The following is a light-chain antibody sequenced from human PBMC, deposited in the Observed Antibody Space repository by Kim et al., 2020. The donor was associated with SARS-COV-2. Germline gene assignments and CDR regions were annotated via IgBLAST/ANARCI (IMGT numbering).Light chain of an antibody. CDR1: QSVSSN. CDR2: GAS. J-gene: IGKJ1*01. V-gene: IGKV3-15*01. Sequence: VSPGERATLSCRASQSVSSNVAWYQQKPGQAPRLLIYGASTRATGVPARFSGSGSGTEFTLTISSLQSEDFAIYYCQQYNNWPQRFGQGTKVDIK. CDR3: QQYNNWPQR.